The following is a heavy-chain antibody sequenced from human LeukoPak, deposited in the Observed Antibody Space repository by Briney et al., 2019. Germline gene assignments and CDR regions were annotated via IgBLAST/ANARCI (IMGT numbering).Heavy chain of an antibody. J-gene: IGHJ2*01. D-gene: IGHD1-26*01. CDR2: ISSDGGST. CDR3: ARGRQGAKTRYFDL. CDR1: GIIFSNYA. V-gene: IGHV3-64*01. Sequence: GGSLRLSCAASGIIFSNYAMHWVRQGPGKGLECISTISSDGGSTYYANSVKGRFTIPRDNSKNTLYLQMGSLRAEDMAVYYCARGRQGAKTRYFDLWGRGTRVTVSS.